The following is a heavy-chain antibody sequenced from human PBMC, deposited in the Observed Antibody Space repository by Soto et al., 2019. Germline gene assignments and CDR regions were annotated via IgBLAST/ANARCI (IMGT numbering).Heavy chain of an antibody. J-gene: IGHJ6*02. CDR3: ARAHVEYYDFWSGYYYGMDV. Sequence: ASVKVSCKASGYTFTSYDINWVRQATGQGLEWMGWMNPNSGNTGYAQKFQGRVTMTRNTSISTAYMELSSLRSEDTAVYYCARAHVEYYDFWSGYYYGMDVWGQGTTVTVSS. CDR1: GYTFTSYD. D-gene: IGHD3-3*01. V-gene: IGHV1-8*01. CDR2: MNPNSGNT.